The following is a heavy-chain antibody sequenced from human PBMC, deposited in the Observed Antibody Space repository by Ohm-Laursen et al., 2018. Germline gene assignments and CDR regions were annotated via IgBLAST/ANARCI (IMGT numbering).Heavy chain of an antibody. CDR1: GFIFRNFG. D-gene: IGHD3-10*01. CDR2: IWYDGSNK. V-gene: IGHV3-33*01. J-gene: IGHJ4*02. Sequence: SLRLSCSASGFIFRNFGMHWVRQAPGKGLEWVAAIWYDGSNKYYADSVKGRFTISRDNSKNTLYLQMNSLRVEDTAVYYCARDFFGEFSIDYWGQGTLVTVSS. CDR3: ARDFFGEFSIDY.